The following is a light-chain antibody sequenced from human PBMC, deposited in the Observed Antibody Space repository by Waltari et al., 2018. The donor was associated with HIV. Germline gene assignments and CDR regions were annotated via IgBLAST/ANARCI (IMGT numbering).Light chain of an antibody. V-gene: IGKV3-20*01. CDR2: GST. Sequence: IVLTPSPGTLSLSPGETATLSFRASPGVSSGYLAWYQQKPGQAPRHRISGSTTRATGIPDRFRGRVYGTDVTYTNSRLEREDSAVFYGQQYGSARWTFGQGTKVEIK. CDR1: PGVSSGY. CDR3: QQYGSARWT. J-gene: IGKJ1*01.